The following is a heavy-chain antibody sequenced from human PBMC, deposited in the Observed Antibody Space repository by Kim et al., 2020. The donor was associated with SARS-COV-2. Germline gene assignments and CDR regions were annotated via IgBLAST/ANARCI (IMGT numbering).Heavy chain of an antibody. CDR1: GFTVSSNY. D-gene: IGHD3-22*01. CDR3: AREGVSSGYSFDY. J-gene: IGHJ4*02. V-gene: IGHV3-53*01. Sequence: GGSLRLSCAASGFTVSSNYMSWVRQAPGKGLEWVSVIYSGGSTYYADSVKGRFTISRDNSKNTLYLQMNSLRAEDTAVYYCAREGVSSGYSFDYWGQGTLVTVSS. CDR2: IYSGGST.